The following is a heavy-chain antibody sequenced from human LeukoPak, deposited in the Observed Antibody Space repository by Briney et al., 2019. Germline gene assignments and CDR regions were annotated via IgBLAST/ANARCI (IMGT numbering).Heavy chain of an antibody. Sequence: PGGSLRLFCAASGFTFDSYEMNWVRQPPGKGLEWVSYVSSTASSKHYAESVKGRFTISRDNAKNSLFLQMNSLRGEDTAVYFCARDTPGGAFDFWGQGTMVTVSS. CDR3: ARDTPGGAFDF. J-gene: IGHJ3*01. V-gene: IGHV3-48*03. D-gene: IGHD2-15*01. CDR1: GFTFDSYE. CDR2: VSSTASSK.